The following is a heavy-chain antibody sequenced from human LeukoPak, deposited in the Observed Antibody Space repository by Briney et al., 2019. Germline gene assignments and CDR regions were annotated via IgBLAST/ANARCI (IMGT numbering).Heavy chain of an antibody. V-gene: IGHV3-74*01. J-gene: IGHJ4*02. CDR3: ARARWSSTGWFSGY. D-gene: IGHD6-19*01. Sequence: GGSLTLSCAASGFTFSSYWMHWVRQAPGKGLVWVSRVNPQGSETSYADYVRGRFTISRDNAKDALHLQMDNLRAEDTAVYYCARARWSSTGWFSGYWGQGNLVSVSS. CDR1: GFTFSSYW. CDR2: VNPQGSET.